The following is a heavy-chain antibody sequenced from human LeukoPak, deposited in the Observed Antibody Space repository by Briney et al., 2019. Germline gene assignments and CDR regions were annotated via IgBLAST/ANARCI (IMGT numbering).Heavy chain of an antibody. CDR1: GFTFSSYA. CDR3: AKVGFHFWSGYYH. V-gene: IGHV3-23*01. CDR2: ISGSTGST. D-gene: IGHD3-3*02. J-gene: IGHJ4*02. Sequence: QPGGSLRLSCATSGFTFSSYAMGWVRQAPGKGLEWVSSISGSTGSTFYADSVKGRFTIPRDNSRNTLYLQMNSLRAEDTAVDYWAKVGFHFWSGYYHWGQGTLVTVSS.